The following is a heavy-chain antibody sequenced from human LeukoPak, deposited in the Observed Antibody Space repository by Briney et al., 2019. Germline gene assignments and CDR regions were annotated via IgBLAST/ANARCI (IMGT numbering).Heavy chain of an antibody. D-gene: IGHD3-22*01. V-gene: IGHV3-23*01. J-gene: IGHJ5*02. CDR2: ISGSGGST. CDR1: GFTFSTYG. CDR3: ARARYYYDSSGYPSTNWFDP. Sequence: GGTLRLSCAASGFTFSTYGMSWVRQAPGKGLEWVSGISGSGGSTYYTDSVKGRFTISRDNSKNTLYLQMHSLRAEDTAVYYCARARYYYDSSGYPSTNWFDPWGQGTLVTVSS.